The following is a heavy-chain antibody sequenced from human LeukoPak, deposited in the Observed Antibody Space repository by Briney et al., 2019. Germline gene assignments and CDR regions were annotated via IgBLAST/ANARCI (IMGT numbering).Heavy chain of an antibody. CDR3: TRDSRGCSSTSCSHDAFDI. D-gene: IGHD2-2*01. Sequence: GGSPRLSCTASGFTFGDYAMSWVRQAPGKGLEWVGFIRRKAYGGTTEYAASVKGRFTISRDDSKSIAYLQMNSLKTEDTAVYYCTRDSRGCSSTSCSHDAFDIWGQGTMVTVSS. V-gene: IGHV3-49*04. CDR1: GFTFGDYA. CDR2: IRRKAYGGTT. J-gene: IGHJ3*02.